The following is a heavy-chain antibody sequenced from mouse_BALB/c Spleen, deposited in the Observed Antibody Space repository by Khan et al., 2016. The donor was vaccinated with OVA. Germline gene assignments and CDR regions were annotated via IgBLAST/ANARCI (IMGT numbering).Heavy chain of an antibody. D-gene: IGHD1-1*01. CDR2: IAPGSGST. J-gene: IGHJ4*01. CDR3: ARSNYCGSGLYARDY. Sequence: DLVRPGASVKLSCKASGYTFTSYWINWINQRPGQGLEWIGRIAPGSGSTSYNAMFKDKATLTVDTSSSPAFLPLGSLSSEDSAVWFCARSNYCGSGLYARDYWGQGTSVTVSS. CDR1: GYTFTSYW. V-gene: IGHV1S41*01.